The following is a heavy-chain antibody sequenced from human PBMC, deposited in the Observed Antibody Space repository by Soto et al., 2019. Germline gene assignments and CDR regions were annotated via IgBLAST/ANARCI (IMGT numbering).Heavy chain of an antibody. J-gene: IGHJ6*03. Sequence: QVQLVQSGAEVKKPGASVKVSCKASGYTFTSYGISWLRQAPGQGLEWMGWISAYNGNTNYAQKLQGRVTMTTDISTSTAYMELRSLRSDDTAVYYCARAYYDFWSGYYEANYYYYYMDVWGKGTTVTVSS. CDR2: ISAYNGNT. D-gene: IGHD3-3*01. V-gene: IGHV1-18*01. CDR3: ARAYYDFWSGYYEANYYYYYMDV. CDR1: GYTFTSYG.